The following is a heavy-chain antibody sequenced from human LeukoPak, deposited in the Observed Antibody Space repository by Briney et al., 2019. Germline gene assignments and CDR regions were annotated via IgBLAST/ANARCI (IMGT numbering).Heavy chain of an antibody. D-gene: IGHD1-26*01. J-gene: IGHJ3*02. CDR1: GFTFSSYA. CDR2: ISSSGGST. Sequence: TGGSLRLSCAASGFTFSSYAMSWVRQAPGKGLEWVSAISSSGGSTYYADSVKGRFTISRDNSKNTLYLQMNSLRAEDTAAYYCAKDLGVVGATSGAFDIWGQGTMVTVSS. CDR3: AKDLGVVGATSGAFDI. V-gene: IGHV3-23*01.